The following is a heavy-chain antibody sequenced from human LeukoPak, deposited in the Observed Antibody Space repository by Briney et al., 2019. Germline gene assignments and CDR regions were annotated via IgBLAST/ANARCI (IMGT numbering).Heavy chain of an antibody. CDR2: IYYSGSI. Sequence: SETLSLTCTVSGDSISSSRYYWGWIRRPPGKGLEWIGSIYYSGSIWYHPSLKSRVTISVDTSKNQFSLKLTSVTAADTAVYYCARPPRHDFDDSRVHDAFDIWGQGTMVTVSS. D-gene: IGHD2-15*01. CDR3: ARPPRHDFDDSRVHDAFDI. J-gene: IGHJ3*02. V-gene: IGHV4-39*01. CDR1: GDSISSSRYY.